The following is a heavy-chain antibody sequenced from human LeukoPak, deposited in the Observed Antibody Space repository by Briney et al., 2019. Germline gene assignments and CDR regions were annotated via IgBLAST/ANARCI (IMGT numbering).Heavy chain of an antibody. Sequence: SETLSLTCTVSGGSISSYYWSWIRQPPGKGLEWIGYIYYSGSTNYNPSLKSRVTISVDTSKNQFSLKLSSVTAADTAVYYCARPGPVEMATIISYWGQGTLVTVSS. CDR3: ARPGPVEMATIISY. CDR2: IYYSGST. J-gene: IGHJ4*02. V-gene: IGHV4-59*12. D-gene: IGHD5-24*01. CDR1: GGSISSYY.